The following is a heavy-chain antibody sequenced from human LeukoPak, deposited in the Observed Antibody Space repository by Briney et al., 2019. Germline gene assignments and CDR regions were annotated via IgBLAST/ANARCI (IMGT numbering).Heavy chain of an antibody. J-gene: IGHJ4*02. CDR3: ARDRARANVFYDILTGYYY. V-gene: IGHV4-59*01. D-gene: IGHD3-9*01. CDR1: GGSISRYY. CDR2: KDYSGST. Sequence: SETLSLTCTVSGGSISRYYWSWIRQPPGKGLEWIGYKDYSGSTNYNRSLKSRVTISVDTSKNQFSLKLSSVTAADTAVYYCARDRARANVFYDILTGYYYWGQGTLVTVSS.